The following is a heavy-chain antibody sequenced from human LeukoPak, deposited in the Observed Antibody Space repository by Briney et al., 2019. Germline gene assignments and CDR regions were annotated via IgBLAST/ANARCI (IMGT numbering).Heavy chain of an antibody. V-gene: IGHV3-30*01. CDR3: AKHDY. J-gene: IGHJ4*02. CDR1: GFTFSSYA. Sequence: PGRSLRLSCAASGFTFSSYAMHWVRQAPGKGLEGVAVISYDGSNKYYADSVKGRFTISRDNSKNTLYLQMNSLRAEDTAVYYCAKHDYWGQGTLVTVSS. CDR2: ISYDGSNK.